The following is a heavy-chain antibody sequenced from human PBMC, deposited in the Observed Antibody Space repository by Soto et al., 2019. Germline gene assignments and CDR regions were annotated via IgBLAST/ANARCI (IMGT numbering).Heavy chain of an antibody. CDR2: IIPIFGTA. Sequence: SVKVSCKASGGTFSSYAISWVRQAPGQGLEWMGGIIPIFGTANYAQKFQGRVTITADKSTSTAYMELSSLRAEDTVVYYCARLTDYSIHYYGMDVWGQGTTVTVSS. CDR3: ARLTDYSIHYYGMDV. V-gene: IGHV1-69*06. J-gene: IGHJ6*02. D-gene: IGHD4-4*01. CDR1: GGTFSSYA.